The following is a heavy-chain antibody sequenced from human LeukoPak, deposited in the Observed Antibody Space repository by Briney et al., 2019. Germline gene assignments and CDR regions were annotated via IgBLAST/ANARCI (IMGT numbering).Heavy chain of an antibody. J-gene: IGHJ4*02. D-gene: IGHD3-22*01. CDR2: IIPILGIA. CDR1: GGTFSSYA. Sequence: ASVKVSCKASGGTFSSYAISWVRQAPGQGLEWMGRIIPILGIANYAQKFQGRVTITADKSTSTAYMELSSLRSEDTAVYYCARVRYYYDSSGSNFDYWGQGTLVTVSS. V-gene: IGHV1-69*04. CDR3: ARVRYYYDSSGSNFDY.